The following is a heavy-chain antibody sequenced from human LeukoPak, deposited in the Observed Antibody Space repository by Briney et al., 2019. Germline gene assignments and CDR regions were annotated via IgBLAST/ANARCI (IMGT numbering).Heavy chain of an antibody. CDR3: ARDPPGYYGSGRH. CDR1: GGTFSSYA. Sequence: SVKVSCTASGGTFSSYAISWVRQAPGQGLEWMGGIIPIFGTANYAQKFQGRVTITADESTSTAYMELSSLRSEDTAVYYCARDPPGYYGSGRHWGQGTLVTVSS. J-gene: IGHJ4*02. CDR2: IIPIFGTA. D-gene: IGHD3-10*01. V-gene: IGHV1-69*13.